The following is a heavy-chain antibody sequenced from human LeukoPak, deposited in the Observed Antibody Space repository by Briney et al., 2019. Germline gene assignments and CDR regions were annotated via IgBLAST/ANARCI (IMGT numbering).Heavy chain of an antibody. V-gene: IGHV3-30*03. CDR2: ISYDGSNK. J-gene: IGHJ4*02. CDR1: GFTFSSYG. CDR3: ATWRGSGWYYFDY. D-gene: IGHD6-19*01. Sequence: GRSLRRSCGASGFTFSSYGMHWVRQAPGKGLEWVAVISYDGSNKYYADSVKGRFTISRDNSKNTLYLQMNSLRAEDTAVYYCATWRGSGWYYFDYWGQGTLVTVSS.